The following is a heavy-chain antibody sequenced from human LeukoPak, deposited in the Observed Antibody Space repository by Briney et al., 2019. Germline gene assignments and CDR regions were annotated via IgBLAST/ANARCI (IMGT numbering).Heavy chain of an antibody. CDR2: IYSDGTA. V-gene: IGHV3-53*01. J-gene: IGHJ5*02. Sequence: GGSLRLSCAASGFTFSNNRMSWVRQAPGRGLEWVSVIYSDGTAYYADSVKGRFTFSRDNSKSTLYLQMNSLKADDTAVYYCVRDLTWGQGTLVTVSS. CDR1: GFTFSNNR. CDR3: VRDLT.